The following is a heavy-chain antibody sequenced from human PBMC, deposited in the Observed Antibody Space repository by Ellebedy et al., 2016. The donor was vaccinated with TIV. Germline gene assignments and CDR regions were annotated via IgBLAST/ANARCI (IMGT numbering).Heavy chain of an antibody. CDR1: GYSFSTYW. D-gene: IGHD1-14*01. CDR2: IYPGDSDT. Sequence: GESLKISXKGSGYSFSTYWIAWVRQKPGKGLEWMGIIYPGDSDTRYSPSFQGHVTFSADKSISTAYLQWSSLRASDTAIYYCAREPVLAPGNPYHYYYGLDVWGQGTTVTVSS. V-gene: IGHV5-51*01. J-gene: IGHJ6*02. CDR3: AREPVLAPGNPYHYYYGLDV.